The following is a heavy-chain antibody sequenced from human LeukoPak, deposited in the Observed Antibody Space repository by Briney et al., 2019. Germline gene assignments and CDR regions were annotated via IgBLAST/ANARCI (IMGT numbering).Heavy chain of an antibody. V-gene: IGHV3-48*03. CDR3: ARFGSSGYYGNWYFDL. Sequence: PGGSLRLSCAASGFKFSSYEMNWVRQAPGKGLEWVSFISSSGNTKYYADSVKGRFTISRDNAKNSLYLQMNSLRAEDTAVYYCARFGSSGYYGNWYFDLWGRGTLVTVSS. CDR1: GFKFSSYE. D-gene: IGHD3-22*01. CDR2: ISSSGNTK. J-gene: IGHJ2*01.